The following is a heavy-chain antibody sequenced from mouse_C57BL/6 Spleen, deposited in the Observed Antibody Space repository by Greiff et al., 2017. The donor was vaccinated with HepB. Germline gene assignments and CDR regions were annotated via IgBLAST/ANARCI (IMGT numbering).Heavy chain of an antibody. CDR2: INPNNGGT. V-gene: IGHV1-26*01. J-gene: IGHJ4*01. CDR1: GYTFTDYY. Sequence: EVQLQQSGPELVKPGASVKISCKASGYTFTDYYMNWVKQSHGKSLEWIGDINPNNGGTSYNQKFKGKATLTVDKSSSTAYMELRSLTSEDSAVYYCAREGAAQEDAMDYWGQGTSVTVSS. CDR3: AREGAAQEDAMDY. D-gene: IGHD3-2*02.